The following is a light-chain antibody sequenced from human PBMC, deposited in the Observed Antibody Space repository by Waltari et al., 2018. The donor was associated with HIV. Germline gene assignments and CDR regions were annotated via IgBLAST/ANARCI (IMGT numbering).Light chain of an antibody. CDR1: SSDVGSYNL. Sequence: QSALTQPASVSGSPGQSLTISCTGTSSDVGSYNLLAWYQQPPGKAPKLMMYEVSKRPSGVSNRFSGSKSGNTASLTISGLQAEDEADYYCCSYAGSSTYVFGTGTKVTVL. V-gene: IGLV2-23*02. CDR3: CSYAGSSTYV. CDR2: EVS. J-gene: IGLJ1*01.